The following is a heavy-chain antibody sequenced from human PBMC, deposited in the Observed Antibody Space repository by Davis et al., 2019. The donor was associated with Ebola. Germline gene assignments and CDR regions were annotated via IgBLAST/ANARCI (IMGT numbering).Heavy chain of an antibody. V-gene: IGHV3-9*01. D-gene: IGHD6-19*01. CDR2: ISWNSGSI. J-gene: IGHJ4*02. CDR1: GFTFSSYS. CDR3: AKDGSPRAVAGTYYFDY. Sequence: SLKISCAASGFTFSSYSMNWVRQAPGKGLEWVSGISWNSGSIGYADSVKGRFTISRDNAKNSLYLQMNSLRAEDTALYYSAKDGSPRAVAGTYYFDYWGQGTLVTVSS.